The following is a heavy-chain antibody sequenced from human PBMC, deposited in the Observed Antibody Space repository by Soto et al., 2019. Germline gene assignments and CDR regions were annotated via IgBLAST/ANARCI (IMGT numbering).Heavy chain of an antibody. D-gene: IGHD5-18*01. CDR3: ARETWILLWLNYYYYGMDV. CDR1: GFTFSSYS. J-gene: IGHJ6*02. Sequence: EVQLVESGGGLVKPGGSLRLSCAASGFTFSSYSMNWVRQAQGKGLEWVSSISSSSSYIYYADSVKGRFTISRDNAKNSLYLQMNSLRAEDTAVYYCARETWILLWLNYYYYGMDVWGQGTTVTVSS. V-gene: IGHV3-21*01. CDR2: ISSSSSYI.